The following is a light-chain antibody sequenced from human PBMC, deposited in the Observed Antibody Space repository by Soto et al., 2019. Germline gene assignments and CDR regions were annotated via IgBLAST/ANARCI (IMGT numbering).Light chain of an antibody. CDR1: STDIGGYNY. J-gene: IGLJ1*01. V-gene: IGLV2-11*01. CDR3: CSYAGRYTYV. Sequence: ALTHPRSVSGSPGQSFTISCSGTSTDIGGYNYVSWYQQHPGKAPKLMIYDVSKRPSGVPDRFSGSKSGSTASLTISGLQTDDEADYYCCSYAGRYTYVFGTGTKVTVL. CDR2: DVS.